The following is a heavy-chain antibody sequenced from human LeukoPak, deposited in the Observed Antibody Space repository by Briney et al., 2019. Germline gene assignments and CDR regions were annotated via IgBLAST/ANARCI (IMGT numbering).Heavy chain of an antibody. J-gene: IGHJ4*02. CDR3: ARELTDTATTRFDY. Sequence: GASVKVSCKASGYTFTGYYMHWVRQAPGQGLEWMGWINPNSGGTNYAQKFQGRDTMTRDTSISTAYMELSRLRSDDTAVYYCARELTDTATTRFDYWGQGTLVTVSS. CDR2: INPNSGGT. V-gene: IGHV1-2*02. CDR1: GYTFTGYY. D-gene: IGHD5-18*01.